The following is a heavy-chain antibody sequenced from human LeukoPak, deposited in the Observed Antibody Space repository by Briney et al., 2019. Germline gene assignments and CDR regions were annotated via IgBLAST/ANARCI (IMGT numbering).Heavy chain of an antibody. CDR3: ARDTTSIRGACGY. D-gene: IGHD2/OR15-2a*01. Sequence: ASVKVSCKASRYTFTGYYMHWVRQAPGQGLEWMGRINPNSRGTNYAQKFQGWVTMTRDTSISTAYMELRSLRSDDTAVYYCARDTTSIRGACGYWGQGTLVTVSS. CDR1: RYTFTGYY. J-gene: IGHJ4*02. CDR2: INPNSRGT. V-gene: IGHV1-2*04.